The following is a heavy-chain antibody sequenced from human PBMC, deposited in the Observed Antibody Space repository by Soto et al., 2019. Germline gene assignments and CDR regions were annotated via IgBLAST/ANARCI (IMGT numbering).Heavy chain of an antibody. D-gene: IGHD3-10*01. CDR1: GFTFSSHA. CDR3: VKNEYYGSGSYIFDY. V-gene: IGHV3-23*01. Sequence: EVQLLESGGGLVQPGGSLRLSCAASGFTFSSHAMSWVRQAPGKGLEWVSAISGSGGSTYHAYSVKGRFTISRDNSKNTLYLQMNSLTAEDTAVYYCVKNEYYGSGSYIFDYWGQGILVTVSS. J-gene: IGHJ4*02. CDR2: ISGSGGST.